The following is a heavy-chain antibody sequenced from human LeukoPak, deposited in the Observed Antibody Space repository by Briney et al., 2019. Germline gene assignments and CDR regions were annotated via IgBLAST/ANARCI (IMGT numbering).Heavy chain of an antibody. CDR3: ARDPGTTTYGMDV. CDR1: GFTFSSYA. V-gene: IGHV3-33*08. Sequence: GGSLRLSCAASGFTFSSYAMHWVRQAPGKGLEWVAVVWSDGSNKNYADSVKGRFTISKDNYKNTLYLQMSSLRAADTAVYYCARDPGTTTYGMDVWGQGTTVTVSS. CDR2: VWSDGSNK. D-gene: IGHD1-1*01. J-gene: IGHJ6*02.